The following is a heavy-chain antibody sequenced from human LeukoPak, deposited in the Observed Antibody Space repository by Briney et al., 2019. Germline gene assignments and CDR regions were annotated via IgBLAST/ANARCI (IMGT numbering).Heavy chain of an antibody. V-gene: IGHV3-23*01. CDR3: ARDEHLRVGGDGHYYGMDV. Sequence: GGSLRLSCAASGFTFTSYVMSWVRQAPGKGLEWVSAITGGSDSTYYADSVKGRFTISRDNARNSLYLQMNSLRAEDTAVYYCARDEHLRVGGDGHYYGMDVWGQGTTVTVSS. CDR2: ITGGSDST. CDR1: GFTFTSYV. D-gene: IGHD2-21*02. J-gene: IGHJ6*02.